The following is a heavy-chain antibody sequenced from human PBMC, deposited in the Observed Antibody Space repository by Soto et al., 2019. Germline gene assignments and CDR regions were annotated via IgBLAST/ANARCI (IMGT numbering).Heavy chain of an antibody. CDR1: GFIFSTYS. V-gene: IGHV3-48*02. CDR3: ARDTKPDGYNFDH. J-gene: IGHJ5*02. CDR2: IDSGSGTI. Sequence: GGSLRLSCEASGFIFSTYSMNWVRQAPGKGLEWVSYIDSGSGTIHYADSVEGRFTISRDNAKNSLYLHMNSLRDEDTAVYYCARDTKPDGYNFDHWSQGTLVTVS. D-gene: IGHD5-12*01.